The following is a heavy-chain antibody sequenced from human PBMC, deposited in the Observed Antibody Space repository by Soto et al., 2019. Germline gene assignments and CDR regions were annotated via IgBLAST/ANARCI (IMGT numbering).Heavy chain of an antibody. V-gene: IGHV4-61*01. J-gene: IGHJ4*02. D-gene: IGHD5-12*01. CDR3: ASRDSGYGGRLGY. CDR1: GGFLIRGCHD. CDR2: IYYSEST. Sequence: PSESLSLTCTVSGGFLIRGCHDCDRIRQPPWKGLEGSGYIYYSESTNDNPSLESPFAITVDTSKNQFSLKLRSVTAADTAVYYCASRDSGYGGRLGYWGQGTLVTVSS.